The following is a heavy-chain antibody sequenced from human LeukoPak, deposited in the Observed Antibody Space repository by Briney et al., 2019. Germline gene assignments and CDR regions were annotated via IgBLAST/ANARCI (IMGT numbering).Heavy chain of an antibody. D-gene: IGHD6-13*01. CDR2: ISSSSSYI. CDR1: GFTYSSYS. Sequence: GGSLRLSCAASGFTYSSYSMNWVRQGPGKGLEWVSSISSSSSYIYYADSVKGRFTISRDNAKNSLYLQMNSLRAEDTAVYYCARDRRGIAAAGPNAFDIWGQGTMVTV. J-gene: IGHJ3*02. V-gene: IGHV3-21*01. CDR3: ARDRRGIAAAGPNAFDI.